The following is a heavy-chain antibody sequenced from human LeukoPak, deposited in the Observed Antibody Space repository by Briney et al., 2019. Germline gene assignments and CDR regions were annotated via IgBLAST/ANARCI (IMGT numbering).Heavy chain of an antibody. V-gene: IGHV3-23*01. J-gene: IGHJ4*02. CDR1: GFTFSSYA. CDR3: AKDRVRWLRFLAMAPAFDY. CDR2: ISGSGGST. D-gene: IGHD3-3*01. Sequence: PGGSLRLSCAASGFTFSSYAMSWVRQAPGKGLEWVSAISGSGGSTYYADSVKGRFTISRDNSKNTLYLQMNSLRAEDTAVYYCAKDRVRWLRFLAMAPAFDYWGQGTLVTVSS.